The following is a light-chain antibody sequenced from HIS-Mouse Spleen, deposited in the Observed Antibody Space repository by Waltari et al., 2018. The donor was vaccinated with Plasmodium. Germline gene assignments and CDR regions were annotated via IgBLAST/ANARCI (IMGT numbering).Light chain of an antibody. CDR1: NIGSKN. CDR2: RDS. CDR3: QVWDSSTVV. J-gene: IGLJ2*01. V-gene: IGLV3-9*01. Sequence: SYELTQPLSVSVALGQTARITCGGTNIGSKNGHWYQQKPGQAPVLVSYRDSNRPSGIPERFSGSNSGNTATLTISRAQAGDEADYYCQVWDSSTVVFGGGTKLTVL.